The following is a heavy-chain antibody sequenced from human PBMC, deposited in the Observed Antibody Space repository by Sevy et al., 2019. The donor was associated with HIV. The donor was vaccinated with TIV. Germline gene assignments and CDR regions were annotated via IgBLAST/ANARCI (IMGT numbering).Heavy chain of an antibody. V-gene: IGHV3-23*01. CDR3: AKDPVEMATTSMDV. D-gene: IGHD5-12*01. CDR2: ISGSGGST. Sequence: GGSLRLSCAASGFTFSSYAMSWVRQAPGKGLEWVSAISGSGGSTYYAYSVKGRFTISRDNSKNTLYLQMNSLRAEDTAVYYCAKDPVEMATTSMDVWGQGTTVTVSS. CDR1: GFTFSSYA. J-gene: IGHJ6*02.